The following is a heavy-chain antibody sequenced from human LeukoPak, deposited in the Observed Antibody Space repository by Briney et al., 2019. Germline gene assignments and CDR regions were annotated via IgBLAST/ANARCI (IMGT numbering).Heavy chain of an antibody. CDR3: ARGPTIDYDILTGYYYFDY. V-gene: IGHV4-34*01. Sequence: SETLSLTCAVYRGSFSGYYWTWIRQSPGKGLEWIGEINHSGTANYNPSLKSRVTISIDTSKNQFSLKLSSVTAADTAVYYCARGPTIDYDILTGYYYFDYWGQRTLVTVSS. CDR1: RGSFSGYY. D-gene: IGHD3-9*01. J-gene: IGHJ4*02. CDR2: INHSGTA.